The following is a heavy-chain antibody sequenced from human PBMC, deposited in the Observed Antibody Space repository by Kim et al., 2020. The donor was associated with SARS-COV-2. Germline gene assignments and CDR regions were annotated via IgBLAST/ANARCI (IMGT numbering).Heavy chain of an antibody. D-gene: IGHD6-13*01. V-gene: IGHV1-69*13. Sequence: TVKVSCKASGGTFSSYAISWVRQAPGQGLEWMGGIIPIFGTANYAQKFQGRVTITADESTSTAYMELSSLRSEDTAVYYCARGMSSSWFLGWFDPWGQGTLVTVSS. CDR2: IIPIFGTA. CDR3: ARGMSSSWFLGWFDP. J-gene: IGHJ5*02. CDR1: GGTFSSYA.